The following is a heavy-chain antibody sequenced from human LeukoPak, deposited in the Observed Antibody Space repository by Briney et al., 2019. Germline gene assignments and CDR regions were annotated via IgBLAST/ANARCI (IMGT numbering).Heavy chain of an antibody. CDR3: ASAPFSSSSC. CDR1: GFTFSSYW. Sequence: PGGSLRLSCAASGFTFSSYWMHWVRQPPGKGLVWVSRISSDGSSKNYADSVKGRFTISRDNAKNTLYLQMNSLRAEDTAVYYCASAPFSSSSCWGQGTLVTVSS. J-gene: IGHJ4*02. CDR2: ISSDGSSK. V-gene: IGHV3-74*01. D-gene: IGHD2-2*01.